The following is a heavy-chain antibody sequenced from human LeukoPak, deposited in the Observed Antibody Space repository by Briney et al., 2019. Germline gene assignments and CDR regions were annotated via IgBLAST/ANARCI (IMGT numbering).Heavy chain of an antibody. D-gene: IGHD1-1*01. CDR1: GYTFTRYD. V-gene: IGHV1-18*01. J-gene: IGHJ3*02. CDR2: MNPKSGNT. Sequence: GASVKVSCKASGYTFTRYDINWVRQATGQGLEWMGWMNPKSGNTNYAQKLQGRVTMTTDTSTSTAYMELRSLRSDDTAVYYCARDGQSTTDALDIWGQGTMVTVSS. CDR3: ARDGQSTTDALDI.